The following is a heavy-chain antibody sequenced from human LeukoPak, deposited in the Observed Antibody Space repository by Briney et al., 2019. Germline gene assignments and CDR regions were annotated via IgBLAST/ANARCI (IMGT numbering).Heavy chain of an antibody. V-gene: IGHV3-30-3*01. CDR1: GFTFNSYA. J-gene: IGHJ4*02. CDR3: TREEEGATHFDY. CDR2: ISYDGSNK. D-gene: IGHD1-26*01. Sequence: GGSLRLSRAASGFTFNSYAMHWVRQAAGKGLEWVAAISYDGSNKYDADSVKGRFTISRDNSKNTLYLQMNSLRAEDTAVYYCTREEEGATHFDYWGQGTLVTVSS.